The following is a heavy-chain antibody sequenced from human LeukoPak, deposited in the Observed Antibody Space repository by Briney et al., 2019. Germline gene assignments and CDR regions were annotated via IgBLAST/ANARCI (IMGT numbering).Heavy chain of an antibody. V-gene: IGHV4-38-2*01. Sequence: PSETLSLTCAVSGYSLGKNYYWGWIRQSPGKGLEWIGRIYGRASTSYNPSLMNRVTMSVDTSKNHFSLQLTSVTAADTAVYYCARYDSRGSASTNFDYWGPGIQVTVSS. CDR1: GYSLGKNYY. CDR3: ARYDSRGSASTNFDY. CDR2: IYGRAST. J-gene: IGHJ4*02. D-gene: IGHD3-3*01.